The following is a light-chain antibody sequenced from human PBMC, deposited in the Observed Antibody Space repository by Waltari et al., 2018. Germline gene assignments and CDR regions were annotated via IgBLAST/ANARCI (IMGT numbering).Light chain of an antibody. V-gene: IGKV3-15*01. CDR1: QSINNN. J-gene: IGKJ4*01. CDR3: QQYNSWPLT. CDR2: GAS. Sequence: EIMMTQSPVTLSVSPGERATLSCRPSQSINNNLAWYQQNPGQAPRLLIYGASTRATGIPARFSGIGSGTEFTLTISSLQSEDFAVYYCQQYNSWPLTFGGGTKVEIK.